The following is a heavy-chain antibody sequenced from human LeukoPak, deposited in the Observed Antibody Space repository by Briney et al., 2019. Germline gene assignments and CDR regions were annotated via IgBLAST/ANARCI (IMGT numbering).Heavy chain of an antibody. Sequence: GESLQISCKGSGYSFTRKWIGWVRQMPGKGLEWMAIIYPGDSDTRYSPSFQGQVTISADKSISTACLQWSSLKASDTAMYYCARYHDSSGYFDYWGQGTLVTVSS. CDR3: ARYHDSSGYFDY. D-gene: IGHD3-22*01. J-gene: IGHJ4*02. V-gene: IGHV5-51*01. CDR1: GYSFTRKW. CDR2: IYPGDSDT.